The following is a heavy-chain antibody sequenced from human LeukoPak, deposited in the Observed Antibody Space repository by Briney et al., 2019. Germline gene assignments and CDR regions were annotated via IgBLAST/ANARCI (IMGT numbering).Heavy chain of an antibody. CDR1: GFTFSAYS. CDR3: ATPRTYYCSETSCHFDH. V-gene: IGHV3-21*01. J-gene: IGHJ4*02. D-gene: IGHD2-2*01. CDR2: ISSTSSFI. Sequence: GGSLRLSCAASGFTFSAYSIHWVRQAPGKGLEWVSSISSTSSFIFYADSVKGRFTISRDNADNSLYLQMNSLRAEDTAVYYCATPRTYYCSETSCHFDHWGQGTLVTVSS.